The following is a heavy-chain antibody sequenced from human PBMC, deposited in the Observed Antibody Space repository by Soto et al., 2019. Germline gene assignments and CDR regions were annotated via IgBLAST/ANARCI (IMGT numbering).Heavy chain of an antibody. CDR1: GFTFSSYG. CDR2: ISYDGSNK. V-gene: IGHV3-30*03. D-gene: IGHD1-1*01. Sequence: QVQLVESGGGVVQPGRSRRLSCAASGFTFSSYGMHWVRQAPGKGLEWVAVISYDGSNKYYADSVKGRFTISRDNSKNTLYLQMNSLRAEDTAVYYCARSDGTNWGQGTLVTVSS. J-gene: IGHJ4*02. CDR3: ARSDGTN.